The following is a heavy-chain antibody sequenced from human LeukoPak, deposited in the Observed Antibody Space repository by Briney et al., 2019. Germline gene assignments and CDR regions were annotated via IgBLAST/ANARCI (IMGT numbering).Heavy chain of an antibody. D-gene: IGHD4-17*01. CDR1: GGSISSHS. Sequence: SETLSLTCTVSGGSISSHSWSWIRQPPGKGLEWIGYIYYSGSTNYNPSLKSRVTISVDTSKNQFSLKLSSVTAADTAVYYCARGIVSDYGDYFWFDPWGQGTLVTVSS. CDR2: IYYSGST. V-gene: IGHV4-59*11. CDR3: ARGIVSDYGDYFWFDP. J-gene: IGHJ5*02.